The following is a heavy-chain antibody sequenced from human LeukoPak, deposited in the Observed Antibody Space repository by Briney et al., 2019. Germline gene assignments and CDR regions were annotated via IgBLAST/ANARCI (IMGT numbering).Heavy chain of an antibody. V-gene: IGHV1-8*01. CDR2: MDPKNGNT. CDR1: GYTFTSYD. CDR3: ARGGVSFDY. J-gene: IGHJ4*02. Sequence: ASVKVSCKASGYTFTSYDMNWVRQAAGQGLEWMGWMDPKNGNTGCAQKFQGTVTMTRDTSIDTAYMELSSLTSEDTAVYYRARGGVSFDYWGQGTLVTVSS. D-gene: IGHD3-3*01.